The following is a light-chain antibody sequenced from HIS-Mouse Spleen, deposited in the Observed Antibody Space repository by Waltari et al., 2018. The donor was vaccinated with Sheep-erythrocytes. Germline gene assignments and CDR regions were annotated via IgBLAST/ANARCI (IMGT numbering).Light chain of an antibody. CDR3: CSYAGSSTPWV. J-gene: IGLJ3*02. Sequence: QSALTQPASVSGSPGQSITISCTGTSSDVGSYNLVSWYQQHQGKAPKPMIYEGSKRASGVSTRFSGSKSGNTASLTISGLQAEDEADYYCCSYAGSSTPWVFGGGTKLTVL. V-gene: IGLV2-23*01. CDR1: SSDVGSYNL. CDR2: EGS.